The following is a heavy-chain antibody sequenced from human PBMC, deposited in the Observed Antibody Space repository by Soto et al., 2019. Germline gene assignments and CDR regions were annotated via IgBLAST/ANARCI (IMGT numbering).Heavy chain of an antibody. J-gene: IGHJ4*02. CDR1: GFTFSSDW. CDR3: VRTSLVVAAATREAY. Sequence: GSLRLSCAASGFTFSSDWMHWVRQAPGKGLVWVSRINSDGSSTSYADSVKGRFTISRDNAKNTLYLQMNSLSAEDTAVYYCVRTSLVVAAATREAYWGQGTLVPVSS. D-gene: IGHD2-15*01. V-gene: IGHV3-74*01. CDR2: INSDGSST.